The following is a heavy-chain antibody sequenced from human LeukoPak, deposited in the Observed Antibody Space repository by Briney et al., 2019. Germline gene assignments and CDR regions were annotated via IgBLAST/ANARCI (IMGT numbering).Heavy chain of an antibody. J-gene: IGHJ6*02. Sequence: PGGSLRLSCAASGFTFSDYYMSWIRQAPGKGLEWVSYISSSDNTIYYADSVKGRFTISRDNAKNSLYLQLNSLRAEDTAVYYCARRNAYCSSGKGCSHASYYYYGMDVWGQGTTVTVSS. V-gene: IGHV3-11*01. CDR1: GFTFSDYY. CDR2: ISSSDNTI. D-gene: IGHD2-2*01. CDR3: ARRNAYCSSGKGCSHASYYYYGMDV.